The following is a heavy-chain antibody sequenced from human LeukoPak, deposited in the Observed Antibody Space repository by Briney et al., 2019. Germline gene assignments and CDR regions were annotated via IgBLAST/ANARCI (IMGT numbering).Heavy chain of an antibody. Sequence: PGRSLRLSCAASGFIFSNYAMHWVRQAPGKGLEWVAVISYDGSNKYYADSVKGRFTISRDNSKNTLYLQMNSLRAEDTAVYYCARRAGAYSHPYDYWGQGTLVTVSS. J-gene: IGHJ4*02. D-gene: IGHD4/OR15-4a*01. V-gene: IGHV3-30*14. CDR1: GFIFSNYA. CDR2: ISYDGSNK. CDR3: ARRAGAYSHPYDY.